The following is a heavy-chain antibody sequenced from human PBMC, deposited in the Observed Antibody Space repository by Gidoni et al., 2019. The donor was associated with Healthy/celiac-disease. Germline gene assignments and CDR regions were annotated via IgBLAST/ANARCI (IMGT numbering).Heavy chain of an antibody. J-gene: IGHJ4*02. CDR1: GGSISRGGYY. Sequence: QVQLQESGPGLVKPSQTLSLTCTVSGGSISRGGYYWRWVRQHPGKGLEWIGYIYYSGSTYYNPSLKSRVTISVDTSKNQFSLKLSSVTAADTAVYYCARGLYGSGSHDLDYWGQGTLVTVSS. D-gene: IGHD3-10*01. CDR2: IYYSGST. CDR3: ARGLYGSGSHDLDY. V-gene: IGHV4-31*03.